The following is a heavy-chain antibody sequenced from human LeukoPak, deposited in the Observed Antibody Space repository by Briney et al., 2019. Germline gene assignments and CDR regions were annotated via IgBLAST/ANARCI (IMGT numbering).Heavy chain of an antibody. CDR2: IYWNDDK. D-gene: IGHD3-22*01. V-gene: IGHV2-5*01. Sequence: SGPTLVNPTQTLTLTCTFSGFSLSTSGVGVGWIRQPPGKALEWLALIYWNDDKRYSPSLKSRLTITKDTSKNQVVLTMTNMDPVDTATYCCAHSPRVTMIVVATNWFDPWGQGTLVTVSS. CDR3: AHSPRVTMIVVATNWFDP. J-gene: IGHJ5*02. CDR1: GFSLSTSGVG.